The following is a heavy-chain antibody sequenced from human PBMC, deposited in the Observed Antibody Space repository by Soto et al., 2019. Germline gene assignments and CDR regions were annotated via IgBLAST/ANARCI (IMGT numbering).Heavy chain of an antibody. CDR3: AVDIVVVPAAIGGDY. J-gene: IGHJ4*02. CDR2: INPNSGGT. V-gene: IGHV1-2*02. D-gene: IGHD2-2*02. Sequence: ASVKVSCKASGYSFTHPYMHWVRQAPGQGLEWMGWINPNSGGTNYAQKFQGRVTMTRDTSISTAYMELSRLRPDDTAVYYCAVDIVVVPAAIGGDYWGQGTLVTVSS. CDR1: GYSFTHPY.